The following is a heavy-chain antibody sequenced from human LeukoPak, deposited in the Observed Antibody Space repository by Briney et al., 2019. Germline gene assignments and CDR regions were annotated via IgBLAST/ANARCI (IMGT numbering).Heavy chain of an antibody. V-gene: IGHV3-7*01. J-gene: IGHJ6*03. CDR1: GGSFSGYY. D-gene: IGHD2-8*01. CDR2: IKQDGSEA. Sequence: PSETLSLTCAVYGGSFSGYYWSWIRQPPGKGLEWVANIKQDGSEAYCVDSVKGRFTVSRDNAKNSLYLQLNSLGAEDTAVYYCATRYCTIPACRASSYHCMDNWGKGTTVTVSS. CDR3: ATRYCTIPACRASSYHCMDN.